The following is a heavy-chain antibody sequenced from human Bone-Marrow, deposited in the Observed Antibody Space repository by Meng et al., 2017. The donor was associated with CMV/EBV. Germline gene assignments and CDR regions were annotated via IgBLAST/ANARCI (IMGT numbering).Heavy chain of an antibody. V-gene: IGHV1-8*01. Sequence: ASVKVSCKASGYTFTSYDINWVRQATGQGLEWMGWMNPNSGNTGYAQKFQGRVTMTRNTSISTAYMELSSLRSEDTAVYYCARGCRYPKKNGSGSYYIDYWGQGPLVPVSS. CDR2: MNPNSGNT. CDR1: GYTFTSYD. J-gene: IGHJ4*01. CDR3: ARGCRYPKKNGSGSYYIDY. D-gene: IGHD3-10*01.